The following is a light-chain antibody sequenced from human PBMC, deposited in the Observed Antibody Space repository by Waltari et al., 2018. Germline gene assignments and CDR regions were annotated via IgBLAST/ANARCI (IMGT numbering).Light chain of an antibody. Sequence: QSALTQPASVSGSPGQSITISCTGTSGDLGGYHSVSWYQQHPGKAPKLMIYDVTRWPSGVSNRFSGSKSGNTASLTISGLQAEDEADYYCTSYTSTNTVIFGGGTKVTV. V-gene: IGLV2-14*03. J-gene: IGLJ2*01. CDR3: TSYTSTNTVI. CDR1: SGDLGGYHS. CDR2: DVT.